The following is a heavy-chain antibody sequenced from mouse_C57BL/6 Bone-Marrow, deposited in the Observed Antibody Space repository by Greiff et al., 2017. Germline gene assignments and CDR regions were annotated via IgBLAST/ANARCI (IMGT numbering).Heavy chain of an antibody. CDR2: IYPRSGNT. V-gene: IGHV1-81*01. J-gene: IGHJ4*01. CDR1: GYTFTSYG. D-gene: IGHD1-2*01. Sequence: VKLMESGAELARPGASVKLSCKASGYTFTSYGISWVKQRTGQGLEWIGEIYPRSGNTYYNEKFKGKATLTADKSSSTAYMELRSLTSEDSAVYFCARGGSNPYAMDYWGQGTSVTVSS. CDR3: ARGGSNPYAMDY.